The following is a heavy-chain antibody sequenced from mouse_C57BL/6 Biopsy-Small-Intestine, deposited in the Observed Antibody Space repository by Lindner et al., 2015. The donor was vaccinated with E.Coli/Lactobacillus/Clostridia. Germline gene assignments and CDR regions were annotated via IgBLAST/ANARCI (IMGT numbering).Heavy chain of an antibody. Sequence: VQLQESGAELARPGASVKMSCKASGYTFTSYTMHWVKQRPGQSLEWIGYINPGSNFTKYNQKFKDRATLTADKSSSTAYMQLNSLASEDSAVYYCAREGSNWDVGYWGQGTTLTVSS. CDR1: GYTFTSYT. D-gene: IGHD4-1*01. CDR3: AREGSNWDVGY. V-gene: IGHV1-4*01. CDR2: INPGSNFT. J-gene: IGHJ2*01.